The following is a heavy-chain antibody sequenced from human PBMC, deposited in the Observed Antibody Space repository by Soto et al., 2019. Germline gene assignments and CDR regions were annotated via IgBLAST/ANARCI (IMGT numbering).Heavy chain of an antibody. D-gene: IGHD6-13*01. CDR1: GGSISSYY. J-gene: IGHJ5*02. CDR3: ARERIAAADRYWFDP. Sequence: ASQTLSLTCTVSGGSISSYYWSWIRQPAGKGLEWIGRIYTSGSTNYNPSLKSRVTMSVDTSKNQFSLKLSSVTAADTAVYYCARERIAAADRYWFDPWGQGTLVTVSS. V-gene: IGHV4-4*07. CDR2: IYTSGST.